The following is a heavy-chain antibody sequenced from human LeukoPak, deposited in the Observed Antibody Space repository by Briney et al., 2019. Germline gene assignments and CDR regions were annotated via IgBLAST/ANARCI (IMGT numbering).Heavy chain of an antibody. CDR2: VYYSGSS. CDR1: GDSVCSGANY. Sequence: FETLSPSRTVSGDSVCSGANYWGLIRQPPGKGLEWIGNVYYSGSSNYNPSLKSRVPISVDTSNNRFSLKLSSVTAADTAVYYCKRRRHGAGYPDYWG. CDR3: KRRRHGAGYPDY. J-gene: IGHJ4*03. D-gene: IGHD1-26*01. V-gene: IGHV4-39*01.